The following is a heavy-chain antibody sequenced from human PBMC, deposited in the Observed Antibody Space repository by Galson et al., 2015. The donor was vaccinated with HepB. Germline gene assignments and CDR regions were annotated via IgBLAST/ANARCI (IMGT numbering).Heavy chain of an antibody. J-gene: IGHJ6*02. V-gene: IGHV3-13*01. Sequence: SLRLSCAASGFTFSSYDMHWVRQATGKGLEWVSAIGTAGDTYYPGSVKGRFTISRENAKNSLYLQMNSLRAGDTAVYYCARGPPRRSSRSEPKVGSYYGMDVWGQGTTVTVSS. D-gene: IGHD6-13*01. CDR2: IGTAGDT. CDR3: ARGPPRRSSRSEPKVGSYYGMDV. CDR1: GFTFSSYD.